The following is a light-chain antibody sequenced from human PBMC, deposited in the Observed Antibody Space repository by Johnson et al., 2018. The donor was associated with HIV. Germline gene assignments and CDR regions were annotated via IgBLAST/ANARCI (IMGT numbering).Light chain of an antibody. CDR2: DNN. V-gene: IGLV1-51*01. J-gene: IGLJ1*01. Sequence: QSVLTQPPSVSAAPGQKVTISCSGSNSNIGSNYVSWYQQLPGTAPKLLIYDNNKRPSGIPDRFSGSKSGTSATLGITGLQTGDEADYYCGTWDGGLSGGLYLFGPGTKVTVL. CDR1: NSNIGSNY. CDR3: GTWDGGLSGGLYL.